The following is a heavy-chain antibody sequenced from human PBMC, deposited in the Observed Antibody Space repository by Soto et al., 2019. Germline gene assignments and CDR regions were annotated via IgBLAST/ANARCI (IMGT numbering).Heavy chain of an antibody. D-gene: IGHD3-10*01. V-gene: IGHV1-69*13. CDR2: IVPMFDST. Sequence: ASVKVSCKTSGGSFSAYTIAWMRQAPGQGLEWMGAIVPMFDSTNYSRKYQGRVTITADESTSTAYMELSSLISDDTAVYYCARETGSYSGFDSWGQGTLVTVSS. J-gene: IGHJ4*02. CDR3: ARETGSYSGFDS. CDR1: GGSFSAYT.